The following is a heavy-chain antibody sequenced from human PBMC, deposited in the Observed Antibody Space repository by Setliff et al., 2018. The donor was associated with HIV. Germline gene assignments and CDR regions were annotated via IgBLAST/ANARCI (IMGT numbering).Heavy chain of an antibody. CDR2: ISRSNSYI. CDR1: GFTFSSYG. CDR3: AKATAAWDDAFDI. Sequence: GGSLRLSCAASGFTFSSYGFHWVRQAPGKGLEWVAFISRSNSYIYYADSVKGRFTISRDNAKNSLYLQMNSLRAEDTAVYYCAKATAAWDDAFDIWGQGTMVTVSS. V-gene: IGHV3-21*01. J-gene: IGHJ3*02. D-gene: IGHD6-13*01.